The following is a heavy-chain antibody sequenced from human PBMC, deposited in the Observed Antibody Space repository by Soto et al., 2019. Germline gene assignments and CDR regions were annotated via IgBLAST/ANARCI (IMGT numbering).Heavy chain of an antibody. D-gene: IGHD3-10*01. CDR1: GFTFSSYS. Sequence: SLRLSCAASGFTFSSYSMNWVRQAPGKGLEWVSYISSSSSTIYYADSVKGRFTISRDNAKNSLYLQMNSLRDEDTAVYYCARTNMVRGVINSPYYFDYWGQGTLVTVSS. J-gene: IGHJ4*02. CDR3: ARTNMVRGVINSPYYFDY. CDR2: ISSSSSTI. V-gene: IGHV3-48*02.